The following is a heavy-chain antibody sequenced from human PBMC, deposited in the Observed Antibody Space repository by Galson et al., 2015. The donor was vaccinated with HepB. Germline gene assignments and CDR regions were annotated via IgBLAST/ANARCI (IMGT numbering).Heavy chain of an antibody. D-gene: IGHD1-14*01. J-gene: IGHJ6*02. CDR1: GFTFSSYA. Sequence: SLRLSCAASGFTFSSYAMSWVRQAPGKGLEWVSTISGSGGSTHYADSVKGRFTISRDKSKNTLYLQMNSLRAEDTAVYYCAKDLIRNRGARDGGFYYYHGMDVWGQGTTVTVSS. CDR2: ISGSGGST. CDR3: AKDLIRNRGARDGGFYYYHGMDV. V-gene: IGHV3-23*01.